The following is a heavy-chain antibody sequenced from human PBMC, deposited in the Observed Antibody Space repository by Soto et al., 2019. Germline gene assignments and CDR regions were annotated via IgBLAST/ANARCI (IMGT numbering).Heavy chain of an antibody. CDR2: ISGGGNT. D-gene: IGHD2-21*01. CDR1: GFTFSNYA. CDR3: AKGARSSSGSDGYKFDY. J-gene: IGHJ4*02. V-gene: IGHV3-23*01. Sequence: EVQLLEFGGHLVQPGGYLRLSCAASGFTFSNYAMTWVRRAPGKGLEWVSSISGGGNTYYADSVKGRFTISRDNSKSTLYLQMDSLRVEDTAVYYCAKGARSSSGSDGYKFDYWGQGTLVTVSS.